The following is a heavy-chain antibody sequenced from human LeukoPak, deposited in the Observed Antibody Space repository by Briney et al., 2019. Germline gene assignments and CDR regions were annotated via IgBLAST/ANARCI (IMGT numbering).Heavy chain of an antibody. CDR2: ISAYNGNT. J-gene: IGHJ6*02. Sequence: GASVKVSCKASGYTFTSYGISWVRQAPGQGLEWMGWISAYNGNTNYAQKLQGRVTMTTDTSTSTAYMELRSLRSDDTAVYYCARDCPTTILRYFDWFHYYYGMDVWGQGTTVTVSS. CDR1: GYTFTSYG. CDR3: ARDCPTTILRYFDWFHYYYGMDV. D-gene: IGHD3-9*01. V-gene: IGHV1-18*01.